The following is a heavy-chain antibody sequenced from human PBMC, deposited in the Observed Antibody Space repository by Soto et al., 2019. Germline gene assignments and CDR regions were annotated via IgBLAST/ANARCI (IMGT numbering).Heavy chain of an antibody. D-gene: IGHD1-26*01. CDR2: ISANNGNT. J-gene: IGHJ4*02. CDR3: ARDRGSYALDY. V-gene: IGHV1-18*01. Sequence: QVRLVQSGAEVKKPGASVKVSCKASGYTFTSYGISWVRQAPGQGLEWMGWISANNGNTNYAQKLQGRVTMTTDTSTITAYMELRRLRSDDTAVYYCARDRGSYALDYWGQGTLVTVSS. CDR1: GYTFTSYG.